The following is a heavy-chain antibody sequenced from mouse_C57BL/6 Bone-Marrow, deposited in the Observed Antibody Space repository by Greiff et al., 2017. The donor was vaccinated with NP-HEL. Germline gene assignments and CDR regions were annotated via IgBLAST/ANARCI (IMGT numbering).Heavy chain of an antibody. CDR3: AREWYFYAMDY. D-gene: IGHD1-3*01. V-gene: IGHV1-81*01. CDR1: GYTFTSYG. CDR2: IYPRSGNT. J-gene: IGHJ4*01. Sequence: QVHVKQSGAELARPGASVKLSCKASGYTFTSYGISWVKQRTGQGLEWIGEIYPRSGNTYYNEKFKGKATLTADKSSSTAYMELRSLTSEDSAVYFCAREWYFYAMDYWGQGTSVTVSS.